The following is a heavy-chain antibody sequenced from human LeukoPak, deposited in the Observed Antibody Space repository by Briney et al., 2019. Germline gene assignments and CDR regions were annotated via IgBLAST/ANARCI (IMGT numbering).Heavy chain of an antibody. Sequence: GASVKVSCKASGYTFTSYDINWVRLATGQGLEWMGWLNPNSGNTGYAQKFQGRVSMTRNTSISTAYMELSSLKSEDTAVYYCARGPTLTGSYNFDYWGQGTLVTVSS. D-gene: IGHD1-26*01. CDR1: GYTFTSYD. J-gene: IGHJ4*02. V-gene: IGHV1-8*01. CDR3: ARGPTLTGSYNFDY. CDR2: LNPNSGNT.